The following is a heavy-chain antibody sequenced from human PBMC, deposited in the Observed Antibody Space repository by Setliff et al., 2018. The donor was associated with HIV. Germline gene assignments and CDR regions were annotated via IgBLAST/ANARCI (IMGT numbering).Heavy chain of an antibody. CDR1: GFMFGVDW. CDR2: VTPDGGDK. CDR3: VRDLARVIAH. J-gene: IGHJ4*02. V-gene: IGHV3-7*01. Sequence: PGESLKISCAASGFMFGVDWMSWVRQTPGKGLEWVASVTPDGGDKYCANSMRGRFTISRDNGKNAVYLQMNSLTAEDTALYYCVRDLARVIAHWGQGTLVTVSS. D-gene: IGHD2-21*01.